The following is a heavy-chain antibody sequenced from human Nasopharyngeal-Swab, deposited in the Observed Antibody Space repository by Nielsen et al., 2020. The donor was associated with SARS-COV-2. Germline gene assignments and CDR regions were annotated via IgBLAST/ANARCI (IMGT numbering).Heavy chain of an antibody. CDR1: GFTFSSYA. CDR3: AKSRVWFGELIRYFDY. V-gene: IGHV3-23*01. CDR2: ISGSGGST. J-gene: IGHJ4*02. D-gene: IGHD3-10*01. Sequence: GSLRLSCAASGFTFSSYAMSWVRQAPGKGLEWVSAISGSGGSTYYADSVKGRFTISRDNSKNTLYLQMNSLRAEDTAVYYCAKSRVWFGELIRYFDYWGQGTLVTISS.